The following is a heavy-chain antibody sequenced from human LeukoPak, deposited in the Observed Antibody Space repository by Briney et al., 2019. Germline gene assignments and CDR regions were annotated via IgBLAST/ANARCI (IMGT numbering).Heavy chain of an antibody. CDR2: INHSGST. J-gene: IGHJ4*02. D-gene: IGHD3-3*01. CDR1: GGSFSNYY. CDR3: VIWIGTTSTDH. V-gene: IGHV4-34*01. Sequence: SETLSLTCAVYGGSFSNYYWTWVRQPPGKGLEGIGEINHSGSTNYNPSLKSRGTISLDTSNSQFSLKMNSVTAADTAVYYCVIWIGTTSTDHWGQGTLVTVSS.